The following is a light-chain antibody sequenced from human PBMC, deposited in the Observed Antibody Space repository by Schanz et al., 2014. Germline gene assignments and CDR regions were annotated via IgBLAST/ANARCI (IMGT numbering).Light chain of an antibody. CDR2: EGS. CDR3: SSYTRGTTLVV. Sequence: QSALTQPASVSGSPGQSITISCTGTSSDVGSYKLVSWYQQHPGKAPKLMIYEGSKRPSGVSNRFSGSKSGNTASLTISGLQAEDEADYYCSSYTRGTTLVVFGGGTKVTVL. V-gene: IGLV2-14*02. J-gene: IGLJ2*01. CDR1: SSDVGSYKL.